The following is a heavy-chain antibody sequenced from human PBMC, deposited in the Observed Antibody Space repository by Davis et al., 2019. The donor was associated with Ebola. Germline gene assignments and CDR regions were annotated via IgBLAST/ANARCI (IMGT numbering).Heavy chain of an antibody. CDR3: ARDYDMTTVTTGEDY. CDR2: INAGNGNT. V-gene: IGHV1-3*01. Sequence: ASVKVSCKASGYTFTSYAMHWVRQAPGQRLEWMGWINAGNGNTKYSQKFQGRVTITRDTSASTAYMELRSLRSDDTAVYYCARDYDMTTVTTGEDYWGQGTLVTVSS. CDR1: GYTFTSYA. J-gene: IGHJ4*02. D-gene: IGHD4-17*01.